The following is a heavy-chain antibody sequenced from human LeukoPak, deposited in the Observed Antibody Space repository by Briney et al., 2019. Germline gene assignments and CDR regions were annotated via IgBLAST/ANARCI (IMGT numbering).Heavy chain of an antibody. CDR2: ISSSSSTI. J-gene: IGHJ4*02. V-gene: IGHV3-48*02. D-gene: IGHD6-13*01. CDR3: ARARRYRSSWYHDY. CDR1: AFTFSTFS. Sequence: PGGSLRLSCAASAFTFSTFSMNSVRQAPAKGVDWVSYISSSSSTIYYADSVKGRFTISRDNANNSLYLQMNSLRDEDTAVYYCARARRYRSSWYHDYWGQGSLVTVSS.